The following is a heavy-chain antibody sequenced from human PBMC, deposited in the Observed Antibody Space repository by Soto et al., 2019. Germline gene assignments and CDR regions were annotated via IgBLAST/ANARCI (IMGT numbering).Heavy chain of an antibody. CDR1: GFTFSSYG. CDR3: AKLLVRGVPSPP. CDR2: ISYDGSNK. Sequence: LRLSCAASGFTFSSYGMHWVRQAPGKGLEWVAVISYDGSNKYYADSVKGRFTISRDNSKNTLYLQMNSLRAEDTAVYYCAKLLVRGVPSPPWGQGTMVTVYS. D-gene: IGHD3-10*01. J-gene: IGHJ5*02. V-gene: IGHV3-30*18.